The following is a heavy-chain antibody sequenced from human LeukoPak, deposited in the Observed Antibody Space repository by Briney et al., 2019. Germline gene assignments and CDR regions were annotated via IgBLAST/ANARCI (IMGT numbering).Heavy chain of an antibody. D-gene: IGHD2-8*01. CDR1: GGSISSSSYY. Sequence: SETLSLTCTVSGGSISSSSYYWGWIRQPPGKGLEWIGSIYYSGSTYYNPSPKSRVTISIDTSKNQFSLKLNSVTAADTAVYYCARPRNLVSYDGFEIWGRGTMVTVSS. CDR2: IYYSGST. CDR3: ARPRNLVSYDGFEI. J-gene: IGHJ3*02. V-gene: IGHV4-39*07.